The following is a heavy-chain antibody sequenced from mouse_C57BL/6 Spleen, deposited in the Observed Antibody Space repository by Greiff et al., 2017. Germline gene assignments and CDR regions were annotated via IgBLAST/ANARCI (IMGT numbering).Heavy chain of an antibody. V-gene: IGHV1-26*01. Sequence: EVQLQQSGPELVKPWASVTISCKASGYTFTNYYMNWVKQSHGTSLEWIGDINPNNGGASYNQKLKGTATLTVDKSSSTAYFLLSSQASEDSAVYYCAWFDYNYVDAMDYWGQGTSVTVSS. CDR3: AWFDYNYVDAMDY. CDR1: GYTFTNYY. J-gene: IGHJ4*01. D-gene: IGHD2-12*01. CDR2: INPNNGGA.